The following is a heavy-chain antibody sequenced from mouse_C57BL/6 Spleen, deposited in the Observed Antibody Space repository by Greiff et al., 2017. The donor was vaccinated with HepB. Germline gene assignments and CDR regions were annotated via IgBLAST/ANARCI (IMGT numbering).Heavy chain of an antibody. V-gene: IGHV1-59*01. D-gene: IGHD1-1*01. Sequence: QVQLQQPGAELVRPGTSVKLSCKASGYTFTSYWMHWVKQRPGQGLEWIGVIDPSDSYTNYNQKFKGKATLTVDTSSSTAYMQLSSLTSEDSAVYYFEIGGIYYYGRVAMDYWGQGTSVTVAS. CDR3: EIGGIYYYGRVAMDY. CDR1: GYTFTSYW. CDR2: IDPSDSYT. J-gene: IGHJ4*01.